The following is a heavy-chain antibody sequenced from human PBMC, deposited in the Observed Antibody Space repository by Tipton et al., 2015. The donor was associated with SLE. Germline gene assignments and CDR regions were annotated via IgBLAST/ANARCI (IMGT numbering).Heavy chain of an antibody. CDR3: ARDLRFYGSGSRYYFDH. CDR2: IRYDETKE. J-gene: IGHJ4*02. V-gene: IGHV3-30*02. Sequence: SLRLSCVASGFTFSNYGMHWVRQAPGKGLEWVAFIRYDETKEYYADSVNGRFIISRDTSKNTLYLQMNTLRPEDTGFYYCARDLRFYGSGSRYYFDHWGQGTPVTVSP. CDR1: GFTFSNYG. D-gene: IGHD3-10*01.